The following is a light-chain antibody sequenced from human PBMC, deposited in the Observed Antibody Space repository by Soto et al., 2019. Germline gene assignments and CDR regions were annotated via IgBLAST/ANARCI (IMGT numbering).Light chain of an antibody. CDR1: QNVLYSSNNKYY. Sequence: DIVMTQSPDSLAVSLGERATINCKSSQNVLYSSNNKYYLGWYQQKPGQPPKLLIYWASTRASGVPDRFSGRGSGEFFPLTISSLQADVGVFYYFQQYFNFPYTFGQGTKLEI. J-gene: IGKJ2*01. CDR2: WAS. CDR3: QQYFNFPYT. V-gene: IGKV4-1*01.